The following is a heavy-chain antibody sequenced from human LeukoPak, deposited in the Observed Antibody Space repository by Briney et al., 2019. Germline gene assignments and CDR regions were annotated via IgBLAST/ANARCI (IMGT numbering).Heavy chain of an antibody. D-gene: IGHD3-3*01. CDR1: GGSISSGSYY. V-gene: IGHV4-61*02. J-gene: IGHJ6*03. CDR3: ARDRENYYDFWSGDYYYMDV. Sequence: SQTLSLTCTVSGGSISSGSYYWSWIRQPAGKGLEWIGRIYTSGSTNYNPSLKSRVTISVDTSKNQFSLKLSSVTAADTAVYYCARDRENYYDFWSGDYYYMDVWGKGTTVTVSS. CDR2: IYTSGST.